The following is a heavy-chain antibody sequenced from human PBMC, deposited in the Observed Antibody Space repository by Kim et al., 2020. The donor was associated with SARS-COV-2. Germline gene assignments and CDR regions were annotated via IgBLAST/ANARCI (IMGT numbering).Heavy chain of an antibody. CDR2: IKSKPDGGTT. J-gene: IGHJ4*02. D-gene: IGHD3-22*01. Sequence: GGSLRLSCAASGFTFSNAWMSWVRQAPGKGLEWVGRIKSKPDGGTTDYAAPVKGRFTISRDDSKNTVDLQMNSLKTEDTAVYYCTTEDSNGYPDYWGQGTLATVSS. CDR1: GFTFSNAW. V-gene: IGHV3-15*01. CDR3: TTEDSNGYPDY.